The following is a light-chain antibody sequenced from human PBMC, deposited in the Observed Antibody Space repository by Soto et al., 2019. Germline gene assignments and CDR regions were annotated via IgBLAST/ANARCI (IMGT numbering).Light chain of an antibody. J-gene: IGKJ5*01. CDR1: QTISSW. Sequence: DIQMTQSPSTLSASIGDRVTITCRASQTISSWLAWYQQKPGKAPKLLIYDASNLDTGVPSRFTGSGSGTDFTFTITSLKYEDVSTYDCQQYANLTITFGQGTRLEIK. V-gene: IGKV1-33*01. CDR2: DAS. CDR3: QQYANLTIT.